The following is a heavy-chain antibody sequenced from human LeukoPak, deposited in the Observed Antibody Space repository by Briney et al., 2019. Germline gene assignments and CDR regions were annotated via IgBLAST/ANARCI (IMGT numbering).Heavy chain of an antibody. V-gene: IGHV4-30-4*08. CDR3: ARNGCSSSTCKTE. Sequence: SETLSLTCTVSGGSISSADYYWSWIRQPPGKGLEWIGYIYYSRSTYYNPSLKSRVIISVDRSKNQFSLKLSSVTGADTAVYYCARNGCSSSTCKTEWGQGTLVIVSS. D-gene: IGHD2-2*01. J-gene: IGHJ4*02. CDR2: IYYSRST. CDR1: GGSISSADYY.